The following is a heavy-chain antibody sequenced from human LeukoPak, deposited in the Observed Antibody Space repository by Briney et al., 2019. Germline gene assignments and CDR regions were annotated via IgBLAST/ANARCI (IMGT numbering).Heavy chain of an antibody. CDR1: GFTFSSYG. D-gene: IGHD3-10*01. V-gene: IGHV3-30*02. CDR3: AKDLGSGSGYYYYYMDV. J-gene: IGHJ6*03. Sequence: GGSLRLSCAASGFTFSSYGMHWVRQAPGNGLEWVAFIRYDGSNKYYADSVKGRFTISRDNSKNTLYLQMNSLRAEDTAVYYCAKDLGSGSGYYYYYMDVWGKGTTVTISS. CDR2: IRYDGSNK.